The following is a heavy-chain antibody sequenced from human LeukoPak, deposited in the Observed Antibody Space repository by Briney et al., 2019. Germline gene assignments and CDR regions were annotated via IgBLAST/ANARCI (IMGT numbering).Heavy chain of an antibody. Sequence: SETLSLTCAVYGGSFSGYYWSWIRQPPGKGLEWIGEINHSGCTNYNPSLKSRVTISVDTSKNQFSLKLSSVTAADTAVYYCARRYYYDSSGYYFGLRPFDYWGQGTLVTVSS. CDR1: GGSFSGYY. J-gene: IGHJ4*02. CDR2: INHSGCT. D-gene: IGHD3-22*01. CDR3: ARRYYYDSSGYYFGLRPFDY. V-gene: IGHV4-34*01.